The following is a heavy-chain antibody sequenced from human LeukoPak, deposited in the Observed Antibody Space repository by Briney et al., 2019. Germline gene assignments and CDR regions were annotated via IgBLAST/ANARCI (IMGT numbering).Heavy chain of an antibody. CDR1: GGSISSYY. CDR3: ARHHTGYSSGWENNWFDP. CDR2: IYTSGST. V-gene: IGHV4-4*09. J-gene: IGHJ5*02. D-gene: IGHD6-19*01. Sequence: KPSETLSLTCTVSGGSISSYYWSWIRQPPGKGLEWIGYIYTSGSTNYNPPLKSRVTISVDTSKNQFSLKLSSVTAADTAVYYCARHHTGYSSGWENNWFDPWGQGTLVTVSS.